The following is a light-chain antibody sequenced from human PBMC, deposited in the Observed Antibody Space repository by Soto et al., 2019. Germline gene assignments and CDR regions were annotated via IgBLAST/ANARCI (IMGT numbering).Light chain of an antibody. Sequence: IQLTQSPSSLSASVGDRVTITCRASQGISTLLAWYQQKQGKAPKLXIYAASTLQSGVLSRFSGSGSGTDFTLTISSLQPEDFATYYCQQFKIYTLTFGGGTQVDIK. V-gene: IGKV1-9*01. CDR2: AAS. CDR3: QQFKIYTLT. J-gene: IGKJ4*01. CDR1: QGISTL.